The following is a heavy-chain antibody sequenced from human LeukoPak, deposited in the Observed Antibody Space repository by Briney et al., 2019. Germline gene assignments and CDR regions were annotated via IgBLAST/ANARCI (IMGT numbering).Heavy chain of an antibody. V-gene: IGHV1-46*02. CDR2: INPSGGST. J-gene: IGHJ4*02. Sequence: ASVKISCKASGYTFNTYYIHWVRQAPGQGLEWMGVINPSGGSTNYAEKFQGRVTMTRDTSTSTVYMELTSLRSEDTAVHYCARDPYGSGNYYTYFDYWGQGTLVTVSS. D-gene: IGHD3-10*01. CDR1: GYTFNTYY. CDR3: ARDPYGSGNYYTYFDY.